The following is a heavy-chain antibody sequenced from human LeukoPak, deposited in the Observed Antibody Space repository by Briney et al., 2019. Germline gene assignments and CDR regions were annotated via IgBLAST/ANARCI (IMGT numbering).Heavy chain of an antibody. V-gene: IGHV4-39*07. D-gene: IGHD3-10*01. Sequence: SETLSLTCTVSGGSISSSSYYWGWIRQPSGKGLEWIGSIYYSGSTYYNPSLKSRVTISVDTSKNQFSLKLSSVTAADTAVYYCARGFRITMVRGVIIVDYWGQGTLVTVSS. CDR2: IYYSGST. J-gene: IGHJ4*02. CDR3: ARGFRITMVRGVIIVDY. CDR1: GGSISSSSYY.